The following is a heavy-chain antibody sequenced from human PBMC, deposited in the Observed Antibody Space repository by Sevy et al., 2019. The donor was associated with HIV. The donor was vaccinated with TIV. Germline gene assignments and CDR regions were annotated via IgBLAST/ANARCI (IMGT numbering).Heavy chain of an antibody. Sequence: GALRLSCVVSGIIFTSSGMHWVRQAPGKGLEWVATVSSDGTTRSYVDSIKGRFSLSRDNSKNTLYLQMNNLTPEDTAVYYCAKEGYYYDSRSSDWFDPWGPGALVTVSS. CDR2: VSSDGTTR. CDR1: GIIFTSSG. D-gene: IGHD3-22*01. V-gene: IGHV3-30*18. J-gene: IGHJ5*02. CDR3: AKEGYYYDSRSSDWFDP.